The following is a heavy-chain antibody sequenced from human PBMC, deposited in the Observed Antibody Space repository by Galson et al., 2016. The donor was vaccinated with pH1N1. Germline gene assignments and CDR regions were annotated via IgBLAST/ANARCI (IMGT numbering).Heavy chain of an antibody. Sequence: SLRLSCAASGFTFSTYWMTWVRQAPGKGLEWVANIKQDGSDKYYVDSVKGRFTISRDNAKNSLYLQMNSLRGEDTAIYYCAREIYKSGSFWGQGTLVTVSS. J-gene: IGHJ4*02. CDR3: AREIYKSGSF. D-gene: IGHD3-10*01. V-gene: IGHV3-7*01. CDR2: IKQDGSDK. CDR1: GFTFSTYW.